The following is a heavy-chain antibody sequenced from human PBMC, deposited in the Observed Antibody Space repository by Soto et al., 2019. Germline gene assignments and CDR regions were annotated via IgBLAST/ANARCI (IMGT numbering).Heavy chain of an antibody. D-gene: IGHD4-17*01. CDR1: GFIFSSYT. Sequence: EVQLVGSGGGLVKPGGSLRLSCAASGFIFSSYTRTWVRQAPGKGLEWVSSISSSSSNIEYADSVKGRFSVSRDNANNSLFLQVNSLRAEDTAVYYCAREDYADASPRFDYWGLGALVTVSS. V-gene: IGHV3-21*01. CDR3: AREDYADASPRFDY. CDR2: ISSSSSNI. J-gene: IGHJ4*02.